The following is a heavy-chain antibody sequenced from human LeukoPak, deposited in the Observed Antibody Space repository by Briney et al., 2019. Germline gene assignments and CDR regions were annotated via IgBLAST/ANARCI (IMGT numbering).Heavy chain of an antibody. D-gene: IGHD4-17*01. CDR2: TYYRSHWFN. J-gene: IGHJ5*02. CDR3: AKNYGDSNWFDP. Sequence: SQTLSLTCAISGDSASSNSAAWNWIRQSPSRGLEWLGRTYYRSHWFNDFALSVKSRMTINPDTSKNQFSLQLNSVTPEDTAVYYCAKNYGDSNWFDPWGQGTLVTVSS. CDR1: GDSASSNSAA. V-gene: IGHV6-1*01.